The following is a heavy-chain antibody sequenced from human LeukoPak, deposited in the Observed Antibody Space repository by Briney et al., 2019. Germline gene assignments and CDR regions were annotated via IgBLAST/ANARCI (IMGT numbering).Heavy chain of an antibody. J-gene: IGHJ4*02. Sequence: GRSLVLSCTASGFPFQSYWMNWVRQAPGKGLELVANINADGSDKYFMDSVKGRFSISRDNANNRLYLQMTSLRAEDTAVYYCMPGRGYWGQGTLVAVSS. CDR3: MPGRGY. V-gene: IGHV3-7*01. CDR1: GFPFQSYW. CDR2: INADGSDK. D-gene: IGHD2-8*02.